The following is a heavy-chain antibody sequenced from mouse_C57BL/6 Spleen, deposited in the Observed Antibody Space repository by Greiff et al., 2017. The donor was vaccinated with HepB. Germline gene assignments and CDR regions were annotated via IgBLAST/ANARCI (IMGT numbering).Heavy chain of an antibody. CDR2: IYPGDGDT. CDR1: GYAFSSSW. J-gene: IGHJ2*01. V-gene: IGHV1-82*01. CDR3: ERFVFFDY. Sequence: QVQLQQSGPELVKPGASVKISCKASGYAFSSSWMNWVKQRPGKGLEWIGRIYPGDGDTNYNGKFKGKATLTADKSSSTAYMQLSSLTSEDSAVYFCERFVFFDYWGQGTTLTVSS.